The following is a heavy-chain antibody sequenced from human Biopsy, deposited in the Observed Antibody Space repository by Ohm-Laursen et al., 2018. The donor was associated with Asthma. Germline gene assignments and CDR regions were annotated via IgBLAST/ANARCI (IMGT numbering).Heavy chain of an antibody. Sequence: SVKVSCKTSGYTFNSAGITWVRQASGQGLEWMGWISVYNGNTKVAQKLQDRVTMITDTSTSTAYMELRSLRSDDTAVYFCARAVDYSHYYGIDVWDQGTTVTVS. J-gene: IGHJ6*02. CDR3: ARAVDYSHYYGIDV. CDR2: ISVYNGNT. V-gene: IGHV1-18*01. D-gene: IGHD3-10*01. CDR1: GYTFNSAG.